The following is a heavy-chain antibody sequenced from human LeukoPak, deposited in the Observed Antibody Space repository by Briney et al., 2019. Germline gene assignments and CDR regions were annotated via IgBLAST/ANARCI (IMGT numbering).Heavy chain of an antibody. V-gene: IGHV4-59*01. D-gene: IGHD3-22*01. CDR1: GGSIRNYF. CDR2: IYYRGDTYYTQRT. J-gene: IGHJ4*02. CDR3: ARLSGSPHSSGYFDY. Sequence: SETLSLTCTVSGGSIRNYFWNWIRQPPGRGPEWIGYIYYRGDTYYTQRTKYNPSLKSRVTISVDTSKNQFSLKLSSVTAADTAVYYCARLSGSPHSSGYFDYWGQGTLVTVSS.